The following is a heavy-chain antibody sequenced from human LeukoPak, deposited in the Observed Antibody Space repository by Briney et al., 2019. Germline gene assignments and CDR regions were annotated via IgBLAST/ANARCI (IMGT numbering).Heavy chain of an antibody. CDR1: GGSISSYY. J-gene: IGHJ4*02. CDR3: ARRASRENYFDY. V-gene: IGHV4-59*08. CDR2: IYYSGST. D-gene: IGHD5-24*01. Sequence: PSETLSLTCTVSGGSISSYYWSWIRQPPGKGLEWIGYIYYSGSTNYNPSLKSRVTISVDTSKNELSLKLNSVTAADTAVYYCARRASRENYFDYWGQGALVTVSS.